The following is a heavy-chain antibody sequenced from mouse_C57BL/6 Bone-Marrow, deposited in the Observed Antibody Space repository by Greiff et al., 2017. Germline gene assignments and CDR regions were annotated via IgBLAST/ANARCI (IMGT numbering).Heavy chain of an antibody. D-gene: IGHD4-1*01. V-gene: IGHV1-7*01. CDR2: INPSSGYT. CDR1: GYTFTSYW. CDR3: AGNWAWFAY. Sequence: VQGVESGAELAKPGASVKLSCKASGYTFTSYWMHWVKQRPGQGLEWIGYINPSSGYTKYNQKFKDKATLTADKSSSTAYMQLSSLTYEDSAVYYCAGNWAWFAYWGQGTLVTVSA. J-gene: IGHJ3*01.